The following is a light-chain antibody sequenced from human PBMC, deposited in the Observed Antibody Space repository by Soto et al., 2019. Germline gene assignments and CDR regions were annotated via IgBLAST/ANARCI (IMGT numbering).Light chain of an antibody. V-gene: IGLV2-8*01. CDR2: EVS. CDR3: SSYAGSNNYV. CDR1: SSAVGAHNF. J-gene: IGLJ1*01. Sequence: QSVLTQPPSASGSPGQSVTISCTGTSSAVGAHNFVSWHQQHPGKAPKLMIYEVSKRPSGVPDRFSGSKSGNTASLTVSGLQAEDEAEYYCSSYAGSNNYVFGTGTKVTVL.